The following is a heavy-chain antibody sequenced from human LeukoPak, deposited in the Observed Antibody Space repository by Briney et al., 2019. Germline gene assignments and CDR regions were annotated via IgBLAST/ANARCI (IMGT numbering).Heavy chain of an antibody. CDR3: ASGGDPQWLVHGEY. D-gene: IGHD6-19*01. CDR1: GFSVSSNY. V-gene: IGHV3-53*01. Sequence: AGGSLRLSCAASGFSVSSNYMIWVRQAPGKGLEWVSVLYSAGSTYFADSVKDRFTISRDNSKNTLYLQMNSLKPEDTAVYYCASGGDPQWLVHGEYWGQGTLVTVSS. J-gene: IGHJ4*02. CDR2: LYSAGST.